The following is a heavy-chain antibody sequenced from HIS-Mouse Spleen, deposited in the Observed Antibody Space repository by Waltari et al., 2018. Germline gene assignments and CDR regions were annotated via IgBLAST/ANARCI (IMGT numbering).Heavy chain of an antibody. CDR3: AREIPYSSSWYDWYFDL. J-gene: IGHJ2*01. CDR2: IYYSGST. V-gene: IGHV4-39*07. D-gene: IGHD6-13*01. CDR1: GGSISMSSYY. Sequence: QLQLQESGPGLVKPSETLSLTFTASGGSISMSSYYLVWIRQPPGKGLEWIGSIYYSGSTYYNPSLKSRVTISVDTSKNQFSLKLSSVTAADTAVYYCAREIPYSSSWYDWYFDLWGRGTLVTVSS.